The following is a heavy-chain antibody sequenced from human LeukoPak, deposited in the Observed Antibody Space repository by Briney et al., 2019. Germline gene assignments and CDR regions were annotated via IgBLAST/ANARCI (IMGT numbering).Heavy chain of an antibody. CDR3: ASDTDGSGNFYEY. CDR2: ISSDESST. D-gene: IGHD3-10*01. CDR1: GFTFSSYW. V-gene: IGHV3-74*01. J-gene: IGHJ4*02. Sequence: PGGSLRLSCAASGFTFSSYWMHWVRQVPGKGLVWVSRISSDESSTTYADSVKGRFTISRDNAKNTLYLQMNSLRAEDTAVYYCASDTDGSGNFYEYWGQGTLVMVSS.